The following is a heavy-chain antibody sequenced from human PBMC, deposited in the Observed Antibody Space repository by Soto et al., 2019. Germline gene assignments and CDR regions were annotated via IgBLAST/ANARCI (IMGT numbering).Heavy chain of an antibody. CDR3: AKVEAYSSGWYYFDY. CDR2: ISYDGSNK. J-gene: IGHJ4*02. CDR1: GFTFSSYG. V-gene: IGHV3-30*18. Sequence: GGSLRLSCAASGFTFSSYGMHWVRQAPGKGLEWVAVISYDGSNKYYADSVKGRFTISRDNSKNTLYLQMNSLRAEDTAVYYCAKVEAYSSGWYYFDYWGQGTLVTVSS. D-gene: IGHD6-19*01.